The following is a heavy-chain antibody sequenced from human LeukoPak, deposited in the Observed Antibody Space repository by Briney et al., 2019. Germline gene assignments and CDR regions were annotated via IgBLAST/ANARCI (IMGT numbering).Heavy chain of an antibody. CDR2: IRYDGSNK. CDR3: AKVPYSNYYYYYMDV. J-gene: IGHJ6*03. D-gene: IGHD4-11*01. V-gene: IGHV3-30*02. CDR1: GFTFSSYG. Sequence: GGSLRLSCAASGFTFSSYGMHWVRQAPGKGLEWVAFIRYDGSNKYYAASVKGRFTIYTANSKNTLYLQMNSLRAEDTAVYYCAKVPYSNYYYYYMDVWGKGTTVTVSS.